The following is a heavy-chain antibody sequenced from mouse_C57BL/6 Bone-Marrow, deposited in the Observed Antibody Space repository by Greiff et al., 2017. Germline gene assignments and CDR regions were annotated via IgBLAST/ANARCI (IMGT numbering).Heavy chain of an antibody. CDR2: IYPRNGST. J-gene: IGHJ1*03. CDR3: ARWRAGVLLRWYFDD. Sequence: QVQLQQSDAELVKPGASVKISCKVSGYTFTDHTIHWMKQRPEQGLEWIGYIYPRNGSTKYNEKFKGKATLTADKSSSTASMQLNSLTSEDSAVYFCARWRAGVLLRWYFDDWGTGTTVTVSS. V-gene: IGHV1-78*01. D-gene: IGHD1-1*01. CDR1: GYTFTDHT.